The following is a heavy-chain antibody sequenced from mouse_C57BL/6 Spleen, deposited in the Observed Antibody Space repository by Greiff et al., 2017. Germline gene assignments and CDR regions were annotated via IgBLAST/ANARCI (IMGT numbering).Heavy chain of an antibody. CDR1: GYAFSSSW. Sequence: VKLVESGPELVKPGASVKISCKASGYAFSSSWMNWVKQRPGKGLEWIGRIYPGDGDTNYNGKFKGKTTLTADKSSSTAYIQLSSLTSEDSAVYFCARSGVYYGYPAWFAYWGQGTLVTVSA. CDR3: ARSGVYYGYPAWFAY. J-gene: IGHJ3*01. CDR2: IYPGDGDT. V-gene: IGHV1-82*01. D-gene: IGHD2-2*01.